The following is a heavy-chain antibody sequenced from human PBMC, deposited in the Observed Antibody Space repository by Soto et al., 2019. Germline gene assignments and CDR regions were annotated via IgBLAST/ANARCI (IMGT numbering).Heavy chain of an antibody. CDR2: IIPIFGTA. V-gene: IGHV1-69*01. Sequence: QVQMVQSGAEVKKPGSSVKVSCNASGGTFSSYAISWVRQAPGQGLEWMGGIIPIFGTANYAPKFQGRVPITADESTSTAYMELSSLRSEDTAVYYCGFSRVDSIADLSGLGFDYWVQGTLVTLSS. D-gene: IGHD6-6*01. CDR1: GGTFSSYA. J-gene: IGHJ4*02. CDR3: GFSRVDSIADLSGLGFDY.